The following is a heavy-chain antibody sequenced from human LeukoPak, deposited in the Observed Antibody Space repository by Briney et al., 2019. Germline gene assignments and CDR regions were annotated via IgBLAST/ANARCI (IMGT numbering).Heavy chain of an antibody. V-gene: IGHV4-59*08. Sequence: PSETLSLTCTVSSGSISGYYWSWIRQPPGKGLEWIGYIHYSGSTTFNPSLKSRVTISVDTSKNQFSLKLSSVTAADTAVYYCARGTLRYCSGGSCYRLYYFDYWGQGTLVTVSS. CDR3: ARGTLRYCSGGSCYRLYYFDY. J-gene: IGHJ4*02. CDR2: IHYSGST. CDR1: SGSISGYY. D-gene: IGHD2-15*01.